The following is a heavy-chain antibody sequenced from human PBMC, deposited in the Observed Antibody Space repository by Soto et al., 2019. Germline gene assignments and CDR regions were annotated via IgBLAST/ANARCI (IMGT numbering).Heavy chain of an antibody. J-gene: IGHJ6*02. V-gene: IGHV3-7*03. CDR1: GFTLSTFY. CDR3: VRWNFAMDV. Sequence: EMQLVESGGGLVQPGGSLRLSCAASGFTLSTFYMTWVRQAPGKGLQWVAHINQDGSATYYVDSVKDRFTISRDNAKNSVYLHMNSLRAEDTAVYRCVRWNFAMDVWGQGTTVTVS. CDR2: INQDGSAT.